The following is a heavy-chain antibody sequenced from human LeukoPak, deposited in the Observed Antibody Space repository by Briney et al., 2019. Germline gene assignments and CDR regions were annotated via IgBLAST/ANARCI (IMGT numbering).Heavy chain of an antibody. V-gene: IGHV4-34*09. D-gene: IGHD2-2*01. CDR3: ARRTPVVPAARNYYFDY. CDR1: GGSFSGYY. J-gene: IGHJ4*02. Sequence: SETLSLTCAVYGGSFSGYYWSWIRQPPGKGLEWIGYIYYSGSTYYNPSLKGRVTISVDTSKNQFSLKLSSVTAADTAVYYCARRTPVVPAARNYYFDYWGQGTLVTVSS. CDR2: IYYSGST.